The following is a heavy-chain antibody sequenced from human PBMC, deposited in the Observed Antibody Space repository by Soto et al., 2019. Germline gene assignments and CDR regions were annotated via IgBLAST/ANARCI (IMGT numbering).Heavy chain of an antibody. D-gene: IGHD6-19*01. CDR1: GGSFSGYY. CDR2: INHSGST. J-gene: IGHJ4*02. CDR3: ARVFIAVAGMDYFDY. Sequence: PSETLSLTCAVYGGSFSGYYWSWIRQPPGKGLEWIGEINHSGSTNYNPSLKSRVTISVDTSKNQFSLKLSSVTAADTAVYYCARVFIAVAGMDYFDYWGQGTLVTV. V-gene: IGHV4-34*01.